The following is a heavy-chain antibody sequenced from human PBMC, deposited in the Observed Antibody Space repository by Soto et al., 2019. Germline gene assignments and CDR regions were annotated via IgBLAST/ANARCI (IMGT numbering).Heavy chain of an antibody. V-gene: IGHV1-58*01. CDR2: IVVGSGNT. CDR1: GFTFTSSA. CDR3: AATGELLSDYYYYGMDV. J-gene: IGHJ6*02. D-gene: IGHD1-26*01. Sequence: GASVKVSCKASGFTFTSSAVQWVRQARGQRLEWIGWIVVGSGNTNYAQKFQERVTITRDMSTSTAYMELSSLRSEDTAVYYCAATGELLSDYYYYGMDVWGQGTTVTVSS.